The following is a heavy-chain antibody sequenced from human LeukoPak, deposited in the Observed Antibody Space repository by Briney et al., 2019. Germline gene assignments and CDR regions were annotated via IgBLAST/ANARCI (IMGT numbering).Heavy chain of an antibody. D-gene: IGHD6-6*01. J-gene: IGHJ5*02. Sequence: SQTLSLTCTVSGGSISSGSYYWSWIRQPAGKGLEWIGRTYTSGSTNYNPSLKSRVTISVDTSKNQFSLKLSSVTAADTAVYYCARVRSSSSGIDPWGQGTLVTVSS. CDR2: TYTSGST. CDR3: ARVRSSSSGIDP. CDR1: GGSISSGSYY. V-gene: IGHV4-61*02.